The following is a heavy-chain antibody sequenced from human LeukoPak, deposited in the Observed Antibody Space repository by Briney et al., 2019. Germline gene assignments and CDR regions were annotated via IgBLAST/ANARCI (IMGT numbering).Heavy chain of an antibody. CDR1: GGSFSGYY. CDR2: INHSGST. J-gene: IGHJ4*02. Sequence: SETLSLTCAVYGGSFSGYYWSWIRQPPGKGLEWIGEINHSGSTNYNPSLKSRVTISVDTSKNQFSLKLSSVTAADTAVYYCARALGTVTFDYWGQGTLVTVSP. V-gene: IGHV4-34*01. CDR3: ARALGTVTFDY. D-gene: IGHD4-17*01.